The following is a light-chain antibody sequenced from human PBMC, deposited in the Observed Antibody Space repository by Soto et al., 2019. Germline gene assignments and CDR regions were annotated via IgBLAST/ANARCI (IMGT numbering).Light chain of an antibody. CDR1: QSVTSSN. CDR3: QHYGASQYT. Sequence: IVLTQSPGTLSLSPGETVTLSCRASQSVTSSNLAWYQQKPGQAPRLLNYGASYRATGIADKFTGGGSGADFSLTISRLEPEDFAVYFCQHYGASQYTFGQGTKLEIK. CDR2: GAS. J-gene: IGKJ2*01. V-gene: IGKV3-20*01.